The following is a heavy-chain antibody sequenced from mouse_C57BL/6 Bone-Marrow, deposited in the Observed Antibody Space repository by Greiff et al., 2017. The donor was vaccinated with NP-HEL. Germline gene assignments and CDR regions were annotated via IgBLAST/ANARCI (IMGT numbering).Heavy chain of an antibody. CDR1: GFSLTSYA. J-gene: IGHJ1*03. V-gene: IGHV2-9-1*01. CDR2: IWTGGGT. D-gene: IGHD1-1*01. CDR3: ARLRHYYGSSYGYFDV. Sequence: VQVVESGPGLVAPSQSLSITCTVSGFSLTSYAISWVRQPPGKGLEWLGVIWTGGGTNYNSALKSRLSISKDNSKSQVFLKMNSLQTDDTARYYCARLRHYYGSSYGYFDVWGTGTTVTVSS.